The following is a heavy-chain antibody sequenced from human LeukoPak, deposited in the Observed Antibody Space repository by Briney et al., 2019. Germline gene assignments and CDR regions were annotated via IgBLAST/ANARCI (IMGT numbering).Heavy chain of an antibody. Sequence: GRSLRLSCAASGFTYDDYAMNWVRQAPGKGLEWVSYISSSSSTIYYADSVKGRFTISRDNAKNSLFLQMNSLRAEDTAVYYCARNDFWSGFYYWGQGTLVTVSS. CDR3: ARNDFWSGFYY. D-gene: IGHD3-3*01. J-gene: IGHJ4*02. CDR1: GFTYDDYA. CDR2: ISSSSSTI. V-gene: IGHV3-48*03.